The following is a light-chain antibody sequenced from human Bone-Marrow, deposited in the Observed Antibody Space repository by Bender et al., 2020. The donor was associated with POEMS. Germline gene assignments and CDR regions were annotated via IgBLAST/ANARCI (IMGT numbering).Light chain of an antibody. V-gene: IGLV1-44*01. J-gene: IGLJ3*02. CDR2: TNN. CDR3: AAWDERLDGWV. Sequence: QSVLTQPPSASGTPGQRVTISCSGTSSNIGSNTVTWYQQLPGTAPKLLMYTNNQRPSGVPDRFSGSKSGTSASLAISGVQSEDAAEYHCAAWDERLDGWVFGGGTNLAVL. CDR1: SSNIGSNT.